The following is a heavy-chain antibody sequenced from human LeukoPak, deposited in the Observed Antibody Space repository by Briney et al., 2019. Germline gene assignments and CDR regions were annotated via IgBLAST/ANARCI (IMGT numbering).Heavy chain of an antibody. CDR2: INEDGSQK. D-gene: IGHD2-8*01. V-gene: IGHV3-7*01. CDR3: ARDQGYCTSVSCRGDAFDV. J-gene: IGHJ3*01. CDR1: GFTFSSHW. Sequence: GGSLRLSCAASGFTFSSHWMSWVRQVPGKGPEWVAKINEDGSQKNYVDSVKGRFTISRDNAKNSLSLHMNRLRAEDTAVYYCARDQGYCTSVSCRGDAFDVWGQGSMVSVSA.